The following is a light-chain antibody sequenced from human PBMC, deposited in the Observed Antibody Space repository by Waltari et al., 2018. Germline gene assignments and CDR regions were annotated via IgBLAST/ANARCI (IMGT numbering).Light chain of an antibody. V-gene: IGLV2-11*01. CDR1: SSDVGGYNY. CDR3: CSYGGSYTWV. J-gene: IGLJ3*02. Sequence: QSALTQPRSVSGSPGQSVTISCTGTSSDVGGYNYVSWYQQHPGKVPKLMINDVSQRPPGIPDRFSGSKSGNTASLTISGLQAEDEADYYCCSYGGSYTWVFGGGTRLTVL. CDR2: DVS.